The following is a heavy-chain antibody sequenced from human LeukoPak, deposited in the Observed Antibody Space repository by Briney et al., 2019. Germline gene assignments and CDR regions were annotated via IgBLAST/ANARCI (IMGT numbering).Heavy chain of an antibody. J-gene: IGHJ3*02. CDR2: ISGGGSAI. Sequence: GGSLRLSCAASGFTFSTYSMNWVRQAPGRGLEWLSYISGGGSAIYYADSVKGRFTISRDNAKNSVSLQMNSLRAEDTAVYYCTNFKPPAPDALDIWGQGTMISVSS. CDR1: GFTFSTYS. CDR3: TNFKPPAPDALDI. D-gene: IGHD1-14*01. V-gene: IGHV3-48*01.